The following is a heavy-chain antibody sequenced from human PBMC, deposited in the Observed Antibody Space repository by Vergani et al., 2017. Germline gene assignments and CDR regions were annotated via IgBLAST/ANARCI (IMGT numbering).Heavy chain of an antibody. J-gene: IGHJ4*02. CDR1: GGSISSGGYY. D-gene: IGHD3-10*01. Sequence: QVQLQESGPGLVKPSQPLSLTCTVSGGSISSGGYYWSWIRQHPGKGLEWIGYIYYSGSTYYNPSLKSRVTISVATSKNQFSLQLSSVTAADPAVYYCARGHYGSGSYFDYFDPWGQGTLVTVSP. CDR2: IYYSGST. V-gene: IGHV4-31*03. CDR3: ARGHYGSGSYFDYFDP.